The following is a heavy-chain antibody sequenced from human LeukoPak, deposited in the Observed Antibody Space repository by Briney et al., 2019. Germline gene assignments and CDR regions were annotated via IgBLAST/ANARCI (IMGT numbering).Heavy chain of an antibody. CDR3: ARGTKTYYYDSSGYFHY. CDR1: GFTFSSYG. D-gene: IGHD3-22*01. V-gene: IGHV3-30*05. J-gene: IGHJ4*02. Sequence: GGSLRLSCAASGFTFSSYGMHWVRQAPGKGLEWVAVISYDGSNKYYADSVKGRFTISRDNSKNTLYLQMNSLRAEDTAVYYCARGTKTYYYDSSGYFHYWGQGTLVTVSS. CDR2: ISYDGSNK.